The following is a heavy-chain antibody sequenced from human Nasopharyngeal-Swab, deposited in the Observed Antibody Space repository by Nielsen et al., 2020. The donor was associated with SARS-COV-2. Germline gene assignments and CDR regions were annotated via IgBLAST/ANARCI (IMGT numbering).Heavy chain of an antibody. CDR2: IYSGGST. CDR3: AGFGSGTPGYMDV. Sequence: GESLKISCAASGFTVSSNYMSWVRQAPGKGLEWVSVIYSGGSTYYADSAKGRFTITRDNSKNTLYLQMDSLRAEDTAVYYCAGFGSGTPGYMDVWGKGTTVTVSS. CDR1: GFTVSSNY. J-gene: IGHJ6*03. V-gene: IGHV3-53*01. D-gene: IGHD3-10*01.